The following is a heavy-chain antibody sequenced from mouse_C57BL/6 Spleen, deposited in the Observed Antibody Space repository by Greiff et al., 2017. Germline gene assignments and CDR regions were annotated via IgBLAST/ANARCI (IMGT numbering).Heavy chain of an antibody. D-gene: IGHD3-2*02. CDR1: GYTFTSYW. CDR3: ARGGTAQGTDYFDY. Sequence: QVQLQQPGAELVMPGASVKLSCKASGYTFTSYWMHWVKQRPGQGLEWIGEIDPSDSYTNYNQKFKGKSTLTVDKSSSTAYMQLSSLTSEDSAVYYCARGGTAQGTDYFDYWGQGTTLTVSS. J-gene: IGHJ2*01. CDR2: IDPSDSYT. V-gene: IGHV1-69*01.